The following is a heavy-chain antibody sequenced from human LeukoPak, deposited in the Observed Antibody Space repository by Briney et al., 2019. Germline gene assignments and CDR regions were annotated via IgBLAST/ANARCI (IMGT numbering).Heavy chain of an antibody. D-gene: IGHD5-24*01. CDR2: IYYSGST. V-gene: IGHV4-59*01. CDR3: ARDRDGYNYDDY. Sequence: SETLSLTRTVSGGSISSYYWSWIRQPPGKGLEWIGYIYYSGSTNYNPSLKSRVTISVDTSKNQFSLKLSSVTAADTAVYYCARDRDGYNYDDYWGQGTLVTVSS. J-gene: IGHJ4*02. CDR1: GGSISSYY.